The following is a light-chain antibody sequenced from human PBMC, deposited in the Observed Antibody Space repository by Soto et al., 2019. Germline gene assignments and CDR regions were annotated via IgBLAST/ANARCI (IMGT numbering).Light chain of an antibody. V-gene: IGKV1-9*01. CDR3: QQLRMYPST. CDR2: AAS. J-gene: IGKJ4*01. CDR1: QDIAIY. Sequence: QLTQSPSSLSASVGDRVTITCRASQDIAIYLAWYQQKPGEAHKLLIYAASTLYGGVPSRFSGSGSGTDFALTITSRQAEDFATDYCQQLRMYPSTFGGGTKVDIK.